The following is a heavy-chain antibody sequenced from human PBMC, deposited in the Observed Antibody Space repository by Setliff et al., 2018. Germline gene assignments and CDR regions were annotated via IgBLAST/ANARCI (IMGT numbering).Heavy chain of an antibody. Sequence: PSETLSLTCAVSGGSISSGSYYWSWIRQPAGKGLEWVGRLHTSGSTNYNPSLKSRVTISVDTSKNQFSLRLSSVTAADTAVYFCAREHPPGAFSYMDVWGKGTTVTVSS. J-gene: IGHJ6*03. CDR3: AREHPPGAFSYMDV. V-gene: IGHV4-61*02. CDR2: LHTSGST. CDR1: GGSISSGSYY.